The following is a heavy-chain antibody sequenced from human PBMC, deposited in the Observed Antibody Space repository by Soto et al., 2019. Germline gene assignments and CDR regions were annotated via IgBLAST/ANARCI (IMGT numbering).Heavy chain of an antibody. CDR1: GFTFSHHG. J-gene: IGHJ4*02. CDR2: ISYDGSNK. CDR3: AKDPRNGSTAAVAYYFDY. D-gene: IGHD2-2*01. Sequence: QVQLVESGGGVVQPGRSLSLSCAASGFTFSHHGMHWVRQAPGKGLEWVAVISYDGSNKYYADSVKGPFTISRDNSKNTLYLQMNSLRAEDTAVYYCAKDPRNGSTAAVAYYFDYWGQGTLVTVSS. V-gene: IGHV3-30*18.